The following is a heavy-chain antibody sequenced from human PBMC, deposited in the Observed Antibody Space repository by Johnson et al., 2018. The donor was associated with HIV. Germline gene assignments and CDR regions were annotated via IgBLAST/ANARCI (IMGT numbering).Heavy chain of an antibody. J-gene: IGHJ3*02. D-gene: IGHD1-26*01. Sequence: QVQLVESGGGVVQPGGSLRLSCAASGFTFSSYGMHWVRQAPGKGLEWVAFIRYDGSNKYYADSVTGRFTISRHNSKNTLYLQMNSLRAEDTAVYYCAKDQPHRIVGATEKLAFDIWGQGTMVTVSS. CDR3: AKDQPHRIVGATEKLAFDI. CDR1: GFTFSSYG. V-gene: IGHV3-30*02. CDR2: IRYDGSNK.